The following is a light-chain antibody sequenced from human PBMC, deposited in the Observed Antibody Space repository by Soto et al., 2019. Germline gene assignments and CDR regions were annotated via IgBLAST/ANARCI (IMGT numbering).Light chain of an antibody. CDR3: QQYGSSPI. Sequence: EIVLTQSPGTLSLSPGERATLSCRASQSVSSSYLAWYQQKPGQAPRLLIYGASSRATGIPDRFSGSGSGTDFTLTISRLEPEDFAVNYCQQYGSSPIFGQGTKLEIK. CDR2: GAS. CDR1: QSVSSSY. V-gene: IGKV3-20*01. J-gene: IGKJ2*01.